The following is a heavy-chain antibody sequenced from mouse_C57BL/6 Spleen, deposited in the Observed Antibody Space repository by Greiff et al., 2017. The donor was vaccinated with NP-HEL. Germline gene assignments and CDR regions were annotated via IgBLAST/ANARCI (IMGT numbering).Heavy chain of an antibody. CDR2: IDPETGGT. Sequence: QVQLQQSGAELVRPGASVTLSCKASGYTFTDYEMHWVKQTPVHGLEWIGAIDPETGGTAYNQKFKGKTILTADKSSSTAYMERRSLTSEDSAVYYCTRDGYDVFDYWGQGTTLTVSS. D-gene: IGHD2-2*01. CDR1: GYTFTDYE. CDR3: TRDGYDVFDY. J-gene: IGHJ2*01. V-gene: IGHV1-15*01.